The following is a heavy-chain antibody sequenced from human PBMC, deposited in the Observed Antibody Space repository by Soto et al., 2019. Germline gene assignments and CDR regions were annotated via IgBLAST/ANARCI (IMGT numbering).Heavy chain of an antibody. J-gene: IGHJ3*02. V-gene: IGHV3-74*01. CDR3: ARLFLGDDFDI. CDR1: GFTFSSYW. D-gene: IGHD7-27*01. CDR2: INSDGSST. Sequence: GGSLRLSCAASGFTFSSYWMHWVRQAPGKGLVWVSRINSDGSSTSYADSVKGRFTISRDNAKNTLYLQMNSLRAEDTAVYYCARLFLGDDFDIWGQGTMVTVSS.